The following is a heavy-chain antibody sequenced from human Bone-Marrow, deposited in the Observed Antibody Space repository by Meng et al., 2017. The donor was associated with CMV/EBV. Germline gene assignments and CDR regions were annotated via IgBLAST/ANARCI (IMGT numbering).Heavy chain of an antibody. D-gene: IGHD3-3*01. CDR1: GGSFSDFY. CDR3: ARVFGVARRSDAFDI. Sequence: GSLRLSCAVYGGSFSDFYWTWIRQAPGKGLEWIGAISHGGGTNHNPSLAARVTMSVDTSKKQFSLQLKSLTAADTAVYYCARVFGVARRSDAFDIWGQGTMVTVSS. J-gene: IGHJ3*02. CDR2: ISHGGGT. V-gene: IGHV4-34*01.